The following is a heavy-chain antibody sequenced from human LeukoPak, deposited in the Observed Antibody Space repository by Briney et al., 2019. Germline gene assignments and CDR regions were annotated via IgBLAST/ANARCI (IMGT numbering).Heavy chain of an antibody. CDR3: ARGERYDSSGYYYRADYYYYMDV. CDR2: INHSGST. D-gene: IGHD3-22*01. J-gene: IGHJ6*03. Sequence: SETLSLTCAVYGGSFSGYYWSWIPQPPGKGLEWIGEINHSGSTNYNPSLQSRVTISVDTSKNQFSLKLSSVTAADTAVYYCARGERYDSSGYYYRADYYYYMDVWGKGTTVTVSS. CDR1: GGSFSGYY. V-gene: IGHV4-34*01.